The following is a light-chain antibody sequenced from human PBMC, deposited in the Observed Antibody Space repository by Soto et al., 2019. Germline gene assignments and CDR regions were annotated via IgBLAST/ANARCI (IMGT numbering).Light chain of an antibody. Sequence: QSALTQPASVSGSPGQSITISCTGTSSDVGGYNYVSWYQQHPGRAPKLMIYEVSARPSGVSNRFSGSKSGNTASLTISGLQAEDEADYYCSSYTSSKTWVFGGGTKLTVL. CDR2: EVS. V-gene: IGLV2-14*01. CDR3: SSYTSSKTWV. CDR1: SSDVGGYNY. J-gene: IGLJ3*02.